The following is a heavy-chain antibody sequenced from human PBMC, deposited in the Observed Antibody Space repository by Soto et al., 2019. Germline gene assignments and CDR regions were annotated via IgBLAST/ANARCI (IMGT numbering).Heavy chain of an antibody. J-gene: IGHJ3*02. Sequence: PGGSLRLSCAASGFTFSSYGMHWVRQAPGKGLEWVAVISYDGSNKYYADSVKGRFTISRDNSKNTLYLQMNSPRAEDTAVYYCASPGYVWGSYRYPDAFDIWGQGTMVTVS. CDR1: GFTFSSYG. CDR3: ASPGYVWGSYRYPDAFDI. V-gene: IGHV3-30*03. D-gene: IGHD3-16*02. CDR2: ISYDGSNK.